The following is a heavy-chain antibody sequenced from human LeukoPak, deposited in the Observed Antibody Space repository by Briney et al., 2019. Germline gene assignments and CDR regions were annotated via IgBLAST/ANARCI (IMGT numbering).Heavy chain of an antibody. CDR2: INPNSGGA. Sequence: ASVKVSCKASGYTFTDHCIHWVRQAPGQVLEWMGWINPNSGGANYAEKFQGRVIMTRDTSISTAYMELSRLGSDETAFYYCARDSKARCSGNFDFWGPGTLLTVSS. D-gene: IGHD3-10*02. CDR3: ARDSKARCSGNFDF. J-gene: IGHJ4*02. V-gene: IGHV1-2*02. CDR1: GYTFTDHC.